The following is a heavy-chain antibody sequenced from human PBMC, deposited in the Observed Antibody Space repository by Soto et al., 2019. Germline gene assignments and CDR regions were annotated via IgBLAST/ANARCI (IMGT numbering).Heavy chain of an antibody. CDR3: ARSTGGDACHF. J-gene: IGHJ3*01. D-gene: IGHD7-27*01. CDR2: IHHSGST. V-gene: IGHV4-4*02. CDR1: GGSLTSNDW. Sequence: QVQLQESGPGLVKPSGTLSLACAVSGGSLTSNDWWTWVRQPPGKGLEWVGQIHHSGSTFYNASLRSRITVSINVSANHLSLHLDSVTAADTALYYCARSTGGDACHFWGQGTMVTVSS.